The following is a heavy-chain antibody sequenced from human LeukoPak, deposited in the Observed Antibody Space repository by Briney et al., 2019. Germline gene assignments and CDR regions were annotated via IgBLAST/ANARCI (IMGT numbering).Heavy chain of an antibody. D-gene: IGHD5-12*01. Sequence: SETLSLTCTVSGGSISSSGYYWSWIRQHPGKGLEWIGYIYYSGSTYYNPSLKSRVTISVDTSKNQFSLKLSSVTAADTAVYYCARDFENSGYADWGQGTLVTVSS. V-gene: IGHV4-31*03. CDR2: IYYSGST. J-gene: IGHJ4*02. CDR3: ARDFENSGYAD. CDR1: GGSISSSGYY.